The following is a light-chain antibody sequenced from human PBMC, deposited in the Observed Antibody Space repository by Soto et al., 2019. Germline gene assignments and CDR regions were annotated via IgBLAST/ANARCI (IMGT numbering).Light chain of an antibody. Sequence: SQMRQTPSTLSGSVGDRVTITCRASQTISSWLAWYQQKPGKAPKLLIYKASTLKSGVPSRFSGSGSGTEFTLTISSLQPDDFATYYCQQLNSYPFTFGQGTRLEIK. J-gene: IGKJ5*01. V-gene: IGKV1-5*03. CDR2: KAS. CDR1: QTISSW. CDR3: QQLNSYPFT.